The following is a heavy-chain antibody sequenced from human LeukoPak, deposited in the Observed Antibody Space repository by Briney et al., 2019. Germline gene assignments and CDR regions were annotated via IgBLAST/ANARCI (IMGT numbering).Heavy chain of an antibody. CDR3: ARWMVRGVIVYFDY. V-gene: IGHV4-34*01. D-gene: IGHD3-10*01. J-gene: IGHJ4*02. Sequence: PSETLSLTCAVYGGSFSGYYWSWIRQPPGKGLEWIGEINHSGSTNYNPSLKSQVTISVDTSKNQFSLKLSSVTAADTAVYYCARWMVRGVIVYFDYWGQGTLVTVSS. CDR1: GGSFSGYY. CDR2: INHSGST.